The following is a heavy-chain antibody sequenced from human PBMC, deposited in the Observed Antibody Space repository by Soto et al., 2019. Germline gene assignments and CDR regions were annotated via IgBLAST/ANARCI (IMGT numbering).Heavy chain of an antibody. Sequence: TGGSLRLSCSASGFTFSSYSIHWVRQAPGKGLEYVSSIGTNGGSTFYADSVKGRFTISRDNSKNTLYLQMNSLRDEETAEYYCVKKRDYSIAINAYYLDWGQGTLVTVSS. D-gene: IGHD2-21*01. CDR2: IGTNGGST. J-gene: IGHJ4*02. CDR1: GFTFSSYS. V-gene: IGHV3-64D*06. CDR3: VKKRDYSIAINAYYLD.